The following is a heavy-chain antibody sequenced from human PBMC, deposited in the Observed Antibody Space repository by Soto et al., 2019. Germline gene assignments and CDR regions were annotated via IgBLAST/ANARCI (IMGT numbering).Heavy chain of an antibody. CDR3: AAVLSLVRGVNYYYGMDV. J-gene: IGHJ6*02. Sequence: QMQLQQSGTRLVRPSQTLSLTCAISGDSVSSNSAAWNWIRQSPSRSLEWLGRTYYKSKWYIDYAVSVRSRITITPDTSTNQFSLQLDSVTPEDTAVYYCAAVLSLVRGVNYYYGMDVWGHGTAVIVSS. CDR1: GDSVSSNSAA. D-gene: IGHD3-10*01. V-gene: IGHV6-1*01. CDR2: TYYKSKWYI.